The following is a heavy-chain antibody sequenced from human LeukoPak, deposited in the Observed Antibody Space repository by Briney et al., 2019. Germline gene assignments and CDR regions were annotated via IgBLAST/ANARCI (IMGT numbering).Heavy chain of an antibody. J-gene: IGHJ4*02. Sequence: GGSLRLSCAASGFRFSSYWMSWIRQAPGKGLEWVSYISSSDSTIYYADSVKGRFTISRDNAKNSLYLQMNSLRAEDTAVYYCARDRGPTMTTADYWGQGTLVTVSS. CDR3: ARDRGPTMTTADY. CDR2: ISSSDSTI. CDR1: GFRFSSYW. D-gene: IGHD4-17*01. V-gene: IGHV3-11*04.